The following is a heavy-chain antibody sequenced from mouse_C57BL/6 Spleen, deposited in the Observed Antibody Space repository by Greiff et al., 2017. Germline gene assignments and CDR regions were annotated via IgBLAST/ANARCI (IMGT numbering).Heavy chain of an antibody. D-gene: IGHD1-1*01. CDR1: GYTFTDYN. J-gene: IGHJ4*01. CDR3: ARWINLDYYGSSHYAMDY. V-gene: IGHV1-22*01. CDR2: INPNNGGT. Sequence: EVQLQQSGPELVKPGASVKMSCKASGYTFTDYNMHWVKQSHGKSLEWIGYINPNNGGTSYNQKFKGKATLTVNKSSSTAYMELRSLTSEDSAVYYCARWINLDYYGSSHYAMDYWGQGTSVTVSS.